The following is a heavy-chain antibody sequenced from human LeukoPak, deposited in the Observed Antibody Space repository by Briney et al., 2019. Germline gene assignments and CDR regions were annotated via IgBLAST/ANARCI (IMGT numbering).Heavy chain of an antibody. J-gene: IGHJ2*01. CDR2: IKQDGSEK. Sequence: GGSLRLSCTTSGFNFRAYWMSWVRQAPGKGPEWVANIKQDGSEKYYVDSVKGRFTISRDNAETSQHLQMNSLRAEDTAVYYCARGGNHGDYWYFDLWGRGTLVAVSS. V-gene: IGHV3-7*01. CDR1: GFNFRAYW. CDR3: ARGGNHGDYWYFDL. D-gene: IGHD4-17*01.